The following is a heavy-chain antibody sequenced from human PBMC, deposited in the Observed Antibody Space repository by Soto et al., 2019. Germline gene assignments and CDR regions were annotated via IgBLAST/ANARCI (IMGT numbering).Heavy chain of an antibody. CDR2: INHSGST. CDR1: GGSFSGYY. V-gene: IGHV4-34*01. J-gene: IGHJ6*03. D-gene: IGHD2-2*01. CDR3: ARGRRVQLLTPYYYYMDV. Sequence: PSETLSLTCAVYGGSFSGYYWSWIRQPPGKGLEWIGEINHSGSTNYNPSLKSRVTISVDTSKNQFSLKLSSVTAADTAVYYCARGRRVQLLTPYYYYMDVWGKGTTVTVSS.